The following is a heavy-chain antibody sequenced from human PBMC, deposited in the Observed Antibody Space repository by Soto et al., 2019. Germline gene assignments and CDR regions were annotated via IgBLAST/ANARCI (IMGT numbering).Heavy chain of an antibody. CDR2: IIPIFGTA. Sequence: SVKVSCKASGGTFSSYAISWVRQAPGQGLEWMGGIIPIFGTANYAQKFQGRVTITADESTSTAYMELSSLRSEDTAVYYCASYTPGYCSSTSCLVFDYWGQGTLVTVSS. CDR1: GGTFSSYA. V-gene: IGHV1-69*13. CDR3: ASYTPGYCSSTSCLVFDY. J-gene: IGHJ4*02. D-gene: IGHD2-2*01.